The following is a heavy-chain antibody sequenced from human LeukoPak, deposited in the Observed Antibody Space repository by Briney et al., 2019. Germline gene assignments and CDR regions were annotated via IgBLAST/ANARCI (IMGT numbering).Heavy chain of an antibody. V-gene: IGHV3-21*01. CDR2: ISSSSSYI. CDR3: AFGYSYGYSAFDI. D-gene: IGHD5-18*01. CDR1: GFTFSSYS. Sequence: GGSLRLSCPASGFTFSSYSMNWVRQAPGKGLEWVSSISSSSSYIYYADSVKGRFTICRDNAKNSLYLQMNRLRAEDTAVYYCAFGYSYGYSAFDISGQGTMVTASS. J-gene: IGHJ3*02.